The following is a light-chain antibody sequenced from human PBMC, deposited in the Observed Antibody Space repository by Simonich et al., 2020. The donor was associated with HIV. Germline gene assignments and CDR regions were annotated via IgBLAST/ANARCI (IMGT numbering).Light chain of an antibody. Sequence: QAVVTQPASLSASPGASARLTCTLRSGINVGTYRIYWYKQKPGSRPQYLLRYKSDSDKQQGSGVPSRFSGSKDASANTGILLIAGLQSEDEADYYCMIWHSSAWVFGGGTKLTVL. CDR1: SGINVGTYR. V-gene: IGLV5-45*01. CDR3: MIWHSSAWV. J-gene: IGLJ3*02. CDR2: YKSDSDK.